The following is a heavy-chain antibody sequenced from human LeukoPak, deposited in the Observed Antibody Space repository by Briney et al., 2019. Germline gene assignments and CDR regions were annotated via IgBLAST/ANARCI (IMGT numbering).Heavy chain of an antibody. J-gene: IGHJ1*01. Sequence: ASVKVSCKASGYTFTGYYMHWVRQAPGQGLEWMGWINPNSGGTNYAQKFQGRVTMTRDTSISTAYMELSRLRSDDTAVYYCARGDGDYVRFRYFQHWSQGTLVTVSS. V-gene: IGHV1-2*02. D-gene: IGHD4-17*01. CDR2: INPNSGGT. CDR3: ARGDGDYVRFRYFQH. CDR1: GYTFTGYY.